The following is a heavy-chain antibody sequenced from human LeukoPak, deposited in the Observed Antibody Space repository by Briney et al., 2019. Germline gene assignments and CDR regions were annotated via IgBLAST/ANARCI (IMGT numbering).Heavy chain of an antibody. V-gene: IGHV3-23*01. CDR3: AKGSRWPNDAFDI. J-gene: IGHJ3*02. Sequence: GGSLRLSCAASGLTLASYPMSWVRQAPGKGLEWLSALNSGGGDETYYADSVKGRFTISRDNSKNTLYLQMNSLRAEDTALYYCAKGSRWPNDAFDIWGQGTMVTVSS. CDR2: LNSGGGDET. CDR1: GLTLASYP. D-gene: IGHD6-13*01.